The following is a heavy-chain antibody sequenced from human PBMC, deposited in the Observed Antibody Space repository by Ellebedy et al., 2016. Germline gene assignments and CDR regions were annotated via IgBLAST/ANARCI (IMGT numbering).Heavy chain of an antibody. V-gene: IGHV3-33*08. CDR1: GFTFSRYW. J-gene: IGHJ4*02. D-gene: IGHD3-10*01. CDR2: IWYDGSNQ. CDR3: ARNEPDSMIRGVILGY. Sequence: GESLKISCAASGFTFSRYWMSWVRQAPGKGLEWVAVIWYDGSNQYYGDSVKGRFTISRDNSKNSLSLQMTSPRAEDTAVYYCARNEPDSMIRGVILGYWGQGILVTVSS.